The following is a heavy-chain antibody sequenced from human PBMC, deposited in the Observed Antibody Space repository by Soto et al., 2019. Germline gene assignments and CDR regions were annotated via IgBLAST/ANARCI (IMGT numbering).Heavy chain of an antibody. CDR1: GYSFTSYW. J-gene: IGHJ6*02. CDR3: ARFPLRQANYYYYYGMDV. CDR2: IYPGDSDT. Sequence: PGESLKISCKGSGYSFTSYWIGWVRQMPGKGLEWMGIIYPGDSDTRYSPSFQGQVTISADKSISTAYLQWSSLKASDTAMYYCARFPLRQANYYYYYGMDVWGQGTMVTVSS. D-gene: IGHD4-17*01. V-gene: IGHV5-51*01.